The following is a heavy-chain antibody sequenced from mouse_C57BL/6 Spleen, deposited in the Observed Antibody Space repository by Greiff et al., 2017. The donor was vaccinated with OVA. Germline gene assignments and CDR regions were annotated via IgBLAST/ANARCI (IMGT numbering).Heavy chain of an antibody. CDR2: IDPENGDT. Sequence: EVQLQQPGAELVRPGASVKLSCTASGFNIKDDYMHWVKQRPEQGLEWIGWIDPENGDTEYASKFQGTATITADTSSNTAYLQRSSLTSEDTAVYYCTPRGYFDVWGTGTTVTVSS. CDR3: TPRGYFDV. CDR1: GFNIKDDY. J-gene: IGHJ1*03. D-gene: IGHD3-1*01. V-gene: IGHV14-4*01.